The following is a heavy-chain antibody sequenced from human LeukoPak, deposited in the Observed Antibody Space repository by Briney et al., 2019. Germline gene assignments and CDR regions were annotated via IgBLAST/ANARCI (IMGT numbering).Heavy chain of an antibody. D-gene: IGHD5-12*01. V-gene: IGHV3-20*01. CDR1: GFTFDDYG. J-gene: IGHJ4*02. CDR2: INWNGGST. CDR3: ARRNGYDNNFDY. Sequence: RPGGSLRLSCAASGFTFDDYGMSWVRQAPGKGLEWVSGINWNGGSTGYADSVKGRFTISRDNAKNSLYLQMNSLRAEDTASYHCARRNGYDNNFDYWGQGTLVTVSS.